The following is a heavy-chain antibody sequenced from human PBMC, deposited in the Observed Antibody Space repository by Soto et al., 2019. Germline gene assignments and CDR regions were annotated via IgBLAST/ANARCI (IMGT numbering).Heavy chain of an antibody. Sequence: SETLSLPGTLTGDSINNRGGYWGWIRQPPGKGLEWIGRMYYSGRTYNNTYLKSRVSMSVNTSKNQFSLKLRSVTAADTALYYCARQRTSVVTQAYFDSWGQGALVTVSS. V-gene: IGHV4-39*01. CDR3: ARQRTSVVTQAYFDS. CDR2: MYYSGRT. CDR1: GDSINNRGGY. J-gene: IGHJ4*02. D-gene: IGHD2-21*02.